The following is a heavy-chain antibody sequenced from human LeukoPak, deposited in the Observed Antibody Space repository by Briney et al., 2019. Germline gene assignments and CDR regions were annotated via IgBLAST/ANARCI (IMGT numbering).Heavy chain of an antibody. CDR2: IYYSGST. D-gene: IGHD6-19*01. V-gene: IGHV4-30-4*01. CDR1: GGSISSGDYY. Sequence: LSETLSLTCTVSGGSISSGDYYWSWIRQPPGKGLEWIGYIYYSGSTYYNPSLKSRVTISVDTSKNQFSLKLSSVTAADTAVYYCARAYSSGWYNYWGQGTLVTVSS. CDR3: ARAYSSGWYNY. J-gene: IGHJ4*02.